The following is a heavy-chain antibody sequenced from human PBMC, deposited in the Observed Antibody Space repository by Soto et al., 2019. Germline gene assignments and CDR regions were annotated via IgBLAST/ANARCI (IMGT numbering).Heavy chain of an antibody. J-gene: IGHJ4*02. V-gene: IGHV3-21*01. CDR2: ISSTTNYI. CDR1: GFTFTRYS. CDR3: ARESEDLTSNFDY. Sequence: GGSLRLSCAASGFTFTRYSMNWVRQAPGKGLEWVSSISSTTNYIYYADSMKGRFTVSRDNAKNSVYLDMNSLSAEDTAVYYCARESEDLTSNFDYWGQGTLVTV.